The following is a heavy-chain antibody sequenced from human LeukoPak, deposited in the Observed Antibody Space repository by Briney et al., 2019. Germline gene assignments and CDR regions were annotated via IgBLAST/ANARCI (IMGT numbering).Heavy chain of an antibody. CDR1: GYTFTSYY. J-gene: IGHJ4*02. D-gene: IGHD5-24*01. Sequence: ASVKVFCKASGYTFTSYYMHWVRQAPGQGLEWMGWINPNSGGTNYAQKFQGRATMTRDTSISTAYMELSRLRSDDTAVYYCARGSAISRDGYNRGPPGYWGQGTLVTVSS. CDR2: INPNSGGT. CDR3: ARGSAISRDGYNRGPPGY. V-gene: IGHV1-2*02.